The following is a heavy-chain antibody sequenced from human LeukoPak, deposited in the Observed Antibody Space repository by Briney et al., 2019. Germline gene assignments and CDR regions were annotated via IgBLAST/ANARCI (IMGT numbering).Heavy chain of an antibody. CDR3: TSRNIRSGGVDF. CDR1: GFSCRDYA. D-gene: IGHD2/OR15-2a*01. J-gene: IGHJ4*02. Sequence: GGFLRFSCTACGFSCRDYATSWVRQAPEKGQERVGFVRSKAYGGTTEHAASVKGRFTISRDDSKSIAYLQMNSLRTEDTAVYYCTSRNIRSGGVDFWGQGTLVTVSS. V-gene: IGHV3-49*04. CDR2: VRSKAYGGTT.